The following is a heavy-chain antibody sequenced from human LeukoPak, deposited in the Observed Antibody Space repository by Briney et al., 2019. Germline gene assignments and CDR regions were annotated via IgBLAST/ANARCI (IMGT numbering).Heavy chain of an antibody. D-gene: IGHD6-13*01. J-gene: IGHJ3*02. Sequence: GGSLRLSCAASAFSISSYWMSWVRQAPGKGLEWVANIKQDGSQKYHVDSVKGRFTISRDNAKNSLYLQMNSLRVEDTAVYYCASSRYINNWGIWGQGTMVTVSS. V-gene: IGHV3-7*05. CDR3: ASSRYINNWGI. CDR2: IKQDGSQK. CDR1: AFSISSYW.